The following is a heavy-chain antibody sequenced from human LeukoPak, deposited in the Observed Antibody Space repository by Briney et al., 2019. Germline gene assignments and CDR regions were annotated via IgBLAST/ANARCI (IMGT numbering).Heavy chain of an antibody. CDR2: IHIKSGGT. CDR3: ATAQQCSGGTCHAWTDAFHV. CDR1: GQIFTADV. V-gene: IGHV1-2*02. Sequence: ASVRVSCSAAGQIFTADVIHWVRQAPRHGLKGWGWIHIKSGGTDRAQKFQDRVTMTQGTSVSTAYMDLSDLTSDDPAVYYCATAQQCSGGTCHAWTDAFHVWGQGTMVTVPS. J-gene: IGHJ3*01. D-gene: IGHD6-25*01.